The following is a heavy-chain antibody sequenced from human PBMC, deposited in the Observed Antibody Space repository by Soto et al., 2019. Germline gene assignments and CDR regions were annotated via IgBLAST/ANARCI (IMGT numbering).Heavy chain of an antibody. V-gene: IGHV4-59*01. CDR3: ARVRGTAGKRYFDY. D-gene: IGHD6-13*01. CDR2: TYYSGST. Sequence: PXETLSLTCAVSGGSIIAYYWNWMRQPPGKGLQWIGYTYYSGSTTYNPSLKSRVTISVDSSKNQFSLKLDSVTPADTAVYYCARVRGTAGKRYFDYWGPGTLVTVSS. CDR1: GGSIIAYY. J-gene: IGHJ4*01.